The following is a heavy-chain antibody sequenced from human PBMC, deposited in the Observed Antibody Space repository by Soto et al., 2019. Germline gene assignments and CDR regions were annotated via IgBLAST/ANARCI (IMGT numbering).Heavy chain of an antibody. V-gene: IGHV4-31*03. Sequence: SETLSLTCTVSGGSISSGGYYWSWIRQHPGKGLEWIGYIYYSGSTYYNPSLKSRVTISVDTSKNQFSLKLSSVTAADTAVYYCARDLWYYDILTGQTKYYYYYYGMDVWGQGTTVTVSS. J-gene: IGHJ6*02. CDR3: ARDLWYYDILTGQTKYYYYYYGMDV. CDR1: GGSISSGGYY. CDR2: IYYSGST. D-gene: IGHD3-9*01.